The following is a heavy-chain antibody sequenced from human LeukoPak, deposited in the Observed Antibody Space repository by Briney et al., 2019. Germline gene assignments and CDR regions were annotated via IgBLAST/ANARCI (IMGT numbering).Heavy chain of an antibody. D-gene: IGHD2-2*01. V-gene: IGHV3-7*01. Sequence: GGSLRLSCAASGFTFSSYWMSWVRQAPGKGLEWVANIKQDGSEKYYVDSVKGRFTISRDNAKNSLYLQMNSLRAEDTAVYYCARSVVPAAIFRGPYYYYYMDVWGKGTTVTVSS. CDR3: ARSVVPAAIFRGPYYYYYMDV. CDR2: IKQDGSEK. CDR1: GFTFSSYW. J-gene: IGHJ6*03.